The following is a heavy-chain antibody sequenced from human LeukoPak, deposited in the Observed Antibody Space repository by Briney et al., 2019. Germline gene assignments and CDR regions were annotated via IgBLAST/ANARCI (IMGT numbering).Heavy chain of an antibody. D-gene: IGHD3/OR15-3a*01. CDR1: GFIFSDYY. J-gene: IGHJ1*01. V-gene: IGHV3-11*06. CDR3: ARQGLYDSSDFWTFQH. CDR2: ISSSSGYK. Sequence: GGSLRLSCAASGFIFSDYYMSWIRQTPEKGLEWLSYISSSSGYKKYADSLKGRFTISRDNAKNSVYLQMNSLSAEDTAVYYCARQGLYDSSDFWTFQHWGQGTLVTVSS.